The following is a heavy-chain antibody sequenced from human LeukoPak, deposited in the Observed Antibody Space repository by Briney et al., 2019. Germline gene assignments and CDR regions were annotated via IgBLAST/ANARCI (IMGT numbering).Heavy chain of an antibody. Sequence: PGWSLRLSCAASGFTFSSYSMNWVRQAPGKGLEWVSSISSSSSYIYYADSVKGRFTISRDNAKNSLYLQMNSLRAEDTAVYYCARGLRSHGMDGWGQGTTVTVSS. V-gene: IGHV3-21*01. CDR3: ARGLRSHGMDG. CDR2: ISSSSSYI. CDR1: GFTFSSYS. J-gene: IGHJ6*02.